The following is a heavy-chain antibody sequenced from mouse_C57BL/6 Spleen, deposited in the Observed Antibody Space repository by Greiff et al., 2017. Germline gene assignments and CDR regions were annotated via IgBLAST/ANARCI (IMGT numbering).Heavy chain of an antibody. Sequence: EVMLVESEGGLVQPGSSMKLSCTASGFTFSDYYMAWVRQVPEKGLEWVANINYDGSSTYYLDSLKSRFIISRDNAKNILYLQMSSLKSEDTATYYCAREGTAQATFDYWGQGTTLTVSS. CDR1: GFTFSDYY. CDR2: INYDGSST. D-gene: IGHD3-2*02. CDR3: AREGTAQATFDY. V-gene: IGHV5-16*01. J-gene: IGHJ2*01.